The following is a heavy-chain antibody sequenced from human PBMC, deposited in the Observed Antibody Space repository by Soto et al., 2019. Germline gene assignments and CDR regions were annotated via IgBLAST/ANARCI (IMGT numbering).Heavy chain of an antibody. Sequence: PGVSLKIPCRGSGERFTSYWIGLVRPMPGKGLEWMGIIYPGDSDTRYSPSFQGQVTISADKSISTAYLQWSSLKASDTAMYYCARLSTTYYDNSGYLGYFDYWGQGNLVTVSS. CDR1: GERFTSYW. CDR2: IYPGDSDT. D-gene: IGHD3-22*01. V-gene: IGHV5-51*01. CDR3: ARLSTTYYDNSGYLGYFDY. J-gene: IGHJ4*02.